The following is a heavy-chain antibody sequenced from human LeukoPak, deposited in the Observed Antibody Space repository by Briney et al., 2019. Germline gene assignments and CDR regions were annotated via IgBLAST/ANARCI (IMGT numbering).Heavy chain of an antibody. D-gene: IGHD3-10*01. CDR3: ARARFGEGIDY. CDR2: ISSSSSYT. Sequence: GRSLRLSCAASGFTFSDYYMSWIRQAPGKGLEWVSYISSSSSYTNYADSVKGRFTISRDNAKNSLYLQMNSLRAEDTAVYYCARARFGEGIDYWGQGTLVTVSS. V-gene: IGHV3-11*06. CDR1: GFTFSDYY. J-gene: IGHJ4*02.